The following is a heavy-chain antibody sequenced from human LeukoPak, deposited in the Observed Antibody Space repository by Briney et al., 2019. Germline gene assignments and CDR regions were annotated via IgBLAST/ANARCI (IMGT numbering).Heavy chain of an antibody. V-gene: IGHV4-38-2*02. Sequence: SETLSLTCTVSGYSISSGHYWGWIRQPPGKGLEWIGSIYHSGSTNYNPSLKSRVTISVDKSKNQFSLKLSSVTAADTAVYYCARASRVAFDIWGQGTMVTVSS. CDR1: GYSISSGHY. CDR3: ARASRVAFDI. CDR2: IYHSGST. J-gene: IGHJ3*02.